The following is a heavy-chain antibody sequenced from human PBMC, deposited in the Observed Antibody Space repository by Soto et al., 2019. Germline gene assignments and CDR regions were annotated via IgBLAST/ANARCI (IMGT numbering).Heavy chain of an antibody. Sequence: PSETLSLTCTVSGGSISSSSYYWGWIRQPPGKGLEWIGSIYYSGSTYYNPSLKSRVTISVDTSKNQFSLKLSSVTAADTAVYYCARRGGGYDDSFDYWGQGTLVTVSS. D-gene: IGHD5-12*01. J-gene: IGHJ4*02. CDR2: IYYSGST. CDR1: GGSISSSSYY. V-gene: IGHV4-39*01. CDR3: ARRGGGYDDSFDY.